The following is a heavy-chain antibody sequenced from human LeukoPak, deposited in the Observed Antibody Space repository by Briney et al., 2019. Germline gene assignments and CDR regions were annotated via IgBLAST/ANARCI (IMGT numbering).Heavy chain of an antibody. CDR2: INHSGST. J-gene: IGHJ3*02. CDR3: ARNRDKPKAFDI. Sequence: SETLSLTCAVYGGSFSGYYWSWTRQPPGKGLEWIGEINHSGSTNYNPSLKSRVTISVDTSKNQFSLKLSSVTAADTAVYYCARNRDKPKAFDIWGQGTMVTVSS. V-gene: IGHV4-34*01. CDR1: GGSFSGYY. D-gene: IGHD1-14*01.